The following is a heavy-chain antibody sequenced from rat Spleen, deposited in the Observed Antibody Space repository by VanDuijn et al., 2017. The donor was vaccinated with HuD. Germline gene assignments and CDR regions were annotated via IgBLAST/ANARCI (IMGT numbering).Heavy chain of an antibody. Sequence: EVQLVESGGGLVQPGRSLKLSCEASGFTFSNFGMHWIRQAPTKGLEWVASISPSGAISNYRDSVQGRFTISRDKAKSTLYLQMDSLRSEDTASYYCARQWYYFDYWGQGVMVTVSS. CDR2: ISPSGAIS. J-gene: IGHJ2*01. V-gene: IGHV5-19*01. D-gene: IGHD1-1*01. CDR1: GFTFSNFG. CDR3: ARQWYYFDY.